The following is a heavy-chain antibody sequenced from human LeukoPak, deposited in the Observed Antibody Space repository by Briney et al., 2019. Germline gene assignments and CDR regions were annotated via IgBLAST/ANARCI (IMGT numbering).Heavy chain of an antibody. Sequence: GGSLRLSCAASGFTFSSYSMNWVRQAPGKGLEWVSSISGSNSYIYYADSMKGRFTISRDNAKNSLYLQMNSLRAEDTAVYYCARRYYDILTGYDNFDYWGQGTLVTVSS. CDR2: ISGSNSYI. J-gene: IGHJ4*02. CDR3: ARRYYDILTGYDNFDY. V-gene: IGHV3-21*01. CDR1: GFTFSSYS. D-gene: IGHD3-9*01.